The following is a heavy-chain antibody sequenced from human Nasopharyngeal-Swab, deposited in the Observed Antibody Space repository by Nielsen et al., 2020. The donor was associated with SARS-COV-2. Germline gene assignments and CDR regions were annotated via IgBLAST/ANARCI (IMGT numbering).Heavy chain of an antibody. V-gene: IGHV1-24*01. D-gene: IGHD6-19*01. CDR3: AREEAVAGRIDY. J-gene: IGHJ4*02. CDR2: FDPRDGQT. CDR1: GDTLTELS. Sequence: ASVKVSCKVSGDTLTELSMHWVRQAPGKGLEWMGGFDPRDGQTVYAQKFQGRVTMTRDTSTSTVYMELSSLRSEDTAVYYCAREEAVAGRIDYWGQGTLVTVSS.